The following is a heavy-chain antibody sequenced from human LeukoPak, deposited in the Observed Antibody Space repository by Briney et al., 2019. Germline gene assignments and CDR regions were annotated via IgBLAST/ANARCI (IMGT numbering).Heavy chain of an antibody. J-gene: IGHJ6*03. V-gene: IGHV4-4*07. D-gene: IGHD2/OR15-2a*01. CDR1: GESINPYY. Sequence: PSETLSLTCTVSGESINPYYWNWIRQPAGKGLEWIGHIYKSGSTNYNPSLKSRVTMSLDTSKNQFSLKLRSVTAAHTAVYFCARSFLDYMDVWGKGTTVTVSS. CDR2: IYKSGST. CDR3: ARSFLDYMDV.